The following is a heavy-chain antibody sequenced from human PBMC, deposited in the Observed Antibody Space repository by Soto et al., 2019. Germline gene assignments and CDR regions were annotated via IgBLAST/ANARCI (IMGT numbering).Heavy chain of an antibody. CDR3: ARYCTSSSCPQLYAMDV. D-gene: IGHD2-2*01. V-gene: IGHV5-10-1*01. J-gene: IGHJ6*02. CDR1: GYSFTKYW. Sequence: GESLKISCKGSGYSFTKYWIIWVRQVPGKGLEWMGRIDTSYSYSHYSPSFQGHVTISVAKSIITAYLQWSSLKAANTAMYYCARYCTSSSCPQLYAMDVWGQGTTVTVSS. CDR2: IDTSYSYS.